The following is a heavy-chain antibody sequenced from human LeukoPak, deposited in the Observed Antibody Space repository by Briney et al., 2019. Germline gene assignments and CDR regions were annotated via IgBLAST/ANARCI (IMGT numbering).Heavy chain of an antibody. CDR1: GGSISSSSYY. J-gene: IGHJ5*02. CDR3: ARQYCSSTSCYKYWFDP. V-gene: IGHV4-39*01. Sequence: SETLSLTCTVSGGSISSSSYYWGWIRQPPGKGLEWIGSIYYSGSTYYNPSLKSRVTISVDTSKNQFSLKLSSVTAAGTAVYYCARQYCSSTSCYKYWFDPWGQGTLVTVSS. D-gene: IGHD2-2*02. CDR2: IYYSGST.